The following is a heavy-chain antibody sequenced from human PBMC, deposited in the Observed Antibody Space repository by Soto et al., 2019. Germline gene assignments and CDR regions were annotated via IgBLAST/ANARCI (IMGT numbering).Heavy chain of an antibody. CDR1: GFTFSNAW. D-gene: IGHD3-3*01. V-gene: IGHV3-15*01. CDR3: TTGETPQSNYDFWSGYYGYYYYYYMDV. Sequence: GGSLRLSCAASGFTFSNAWMSWVRQAPGKGLEWVGRIKSKTDGGTTDYAAPVKGRFTISRDDSKNTLYLQMNSLKTEDTAVYYCTTGETPQSNYDFWSGYYGYYYYYYMDVWGKGTTVTVSS. J-gene: IGHJ6*03. CDR2: IKSKTDGGTT.